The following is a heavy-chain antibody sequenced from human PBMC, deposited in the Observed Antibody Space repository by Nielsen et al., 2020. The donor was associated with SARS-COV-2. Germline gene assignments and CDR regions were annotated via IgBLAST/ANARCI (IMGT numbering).Heavy chain of an antibody. Sequence: SETLSLTCAVYGGSFSGYYWRWSWIRQSPGKGLEWIGEIDQRGSTSYNPSLKSRVTISMDTSKNQFSLKLKSVTAADTAVYYCARGKDSVATFYHSNYIDVWGQGTTVIVSS. CDR1: GGSFSGYYWR. CDR2: IDQRGST. J-gene: IGHJ6*02. V-gene: IGHV4-34*01. D-gene: IGHD4-11*01. CDR3: ARGKDSVATFYHSNYIDV.